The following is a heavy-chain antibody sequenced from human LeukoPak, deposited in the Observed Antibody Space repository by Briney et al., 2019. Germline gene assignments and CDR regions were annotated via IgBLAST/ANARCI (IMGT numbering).Heavy chain of an antibody. D-gene: IGHD4-17*01. Sequence: ASVKVSCKASGYTFTGYYMHWVRQAPGQGLEWMGWINPNSGGTNYAQKFQGRVTMTRDTSISTAYMELSRLRSDDTAVYYRARDGGGDYTPFDYWGQGTLVTVSS. CDR3: ARDGGGDYTPFDY. J-gene: IGHJ4*02. V-gene: IGHV1-2*02. CDR1: GYTFTGYY. CDR2: INPNSGGT.